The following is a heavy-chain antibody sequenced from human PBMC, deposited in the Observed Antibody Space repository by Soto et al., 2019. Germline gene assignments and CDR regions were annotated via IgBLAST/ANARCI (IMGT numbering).Heavy chain of an antibody. CDR3: ARDIQPQGYFDY. CDR1: GFTFSSYA. D-gene: IGHD5-18*01. CDR2: ISGSGGST. J-gene: IGHJ4*02. V-gene: IGHV3-23*01. Sequence: GSLRLSCAASGFTFSSYAMSWVRQAPGKGLEWVSAISGSGGSTYYADSVKGRFTISRDNPKNTLYLQMNSLRAEDTAVYYCARDIQPQGYFDYWGQGTLVTVSS.